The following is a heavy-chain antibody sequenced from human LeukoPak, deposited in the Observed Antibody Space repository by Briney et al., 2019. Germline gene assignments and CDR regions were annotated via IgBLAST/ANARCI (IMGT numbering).Heavy chain of an antibody. CDR3: ARQGGSGRAFDI. D-gene: IGHD1-26*01. Sequence: SETLSLTCAVYGGSFSGYYWSWIRQPPGKGLEWIGTFSYSGNTYYSPSLKSRVTISVDTSKNQFSLKLRSLTAADTSVYYCARQGGSGRAFDIWGHGTMVTVSS. J-gene: IGHJ3*02. CDR2: FSYSGNT. CDR1: GGSFSGYY. V-gene: IGHV4-34*01.